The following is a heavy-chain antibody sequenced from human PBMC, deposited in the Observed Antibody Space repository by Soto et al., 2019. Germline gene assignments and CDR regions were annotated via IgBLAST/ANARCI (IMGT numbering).Heavy chain of an antibody. D-gene: IGHD6-19*01. J-gene: IGHJ4*02. CDR3: ARGHPFIAVAGTPFDY. CDR2: IYSGGST. CDR1: GFTVSSNY. Sequence: GGSLRLSCAASGFTVSSNYMSWVRQAPGKGLEWVSVIYSGGSTYYADSVKGRFTISRHNSKNTLYLQMNSLRAEDTAVYYCARGHPFIAVAGTPFDYWGQGTLVTVSS. V-gene: IGHV3-53*04.